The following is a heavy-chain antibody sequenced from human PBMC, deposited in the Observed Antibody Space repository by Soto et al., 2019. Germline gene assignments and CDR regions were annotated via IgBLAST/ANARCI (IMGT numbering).Heavy chain of an antibody. V-gene: IGHV3-7*01. CDR1: GFTFSSYW. CDR2: IKQDGSEK. J-gene: IGHJ6*03. D-gene: IGHD5-18*01. Sequence: GGSLRLSCAASGFTFSSYWMSWVRQAPGKGLEWVANIKQDGSEKYYVDSVKGRFTISRDNAKNSLYLQMNSLRAEDTAVYYCARTWIQLWLGYYYMDVWGKGTTVTVSS. CDR3: ARTWIQLWLGYYYMDV.